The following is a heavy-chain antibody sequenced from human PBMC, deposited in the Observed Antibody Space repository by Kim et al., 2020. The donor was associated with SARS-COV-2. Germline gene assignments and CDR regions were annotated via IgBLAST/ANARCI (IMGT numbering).Heavy chain of an antibody. Sequence: SETLSLTCTVSGDSISGGGYYWSWIRQHPGKGLEWIGYIYSSGSTYYNPSLESRVSILVDTSKNQFSLKLSSVTAADTAVYYCARTVNTVMVAVDYFEYWGQGTLVTVSS. CDR2: IYSSGST. D-gene: IGHD5-18*01. CDR1: GDSISGGGYY. CDR3: ARTVNTVMVAVDYFEY. V-gene: IGHV4-31*03. J-gene: IGHJ4*02.